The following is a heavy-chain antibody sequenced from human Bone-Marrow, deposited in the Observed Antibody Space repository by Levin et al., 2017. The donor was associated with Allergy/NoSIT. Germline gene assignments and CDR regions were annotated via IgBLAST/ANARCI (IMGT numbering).Heavy chain of an antibody. D-gene: IGHD6-19*01. Sequence: GGSLRLSCAASGFTFDDYGMNWVRQAPGKGLEWVSGISWNSGRIGYADSVKGRFTISRDNSKKSLYLQMNSLRAEDTALYYCAKDLYFGATVDGTHVDYWGQGTLVTVSS. CDR1: GFTFDDYG. J-gene: IGHJ4*02. CDR2: ISWNSGRI. CDR3: AKDLYFGATVDGTHVDY. V-gene: IGHV3-9*01.